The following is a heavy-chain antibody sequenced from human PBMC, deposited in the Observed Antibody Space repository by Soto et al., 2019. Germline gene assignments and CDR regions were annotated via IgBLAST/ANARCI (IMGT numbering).Heavy chain of an antibody. Sequence: GASVKVSCKASGYTFTSYAMHWVRQAPGQRLEWMGWINAGNGNTKYSRKFQGRVTITRDTSASTAYMELSSLRSEDTAVYYCARDGIRFYWLDPWGQGTLVTVSS. V-gene: IGHV1-3*01. CDR1: GYTFTSYA. CDR2: INAGNGNT. J-gene: IGHJ5*02. D-gene: IGHD1-1*01. CDR3: ARDGIRFYWLDP.